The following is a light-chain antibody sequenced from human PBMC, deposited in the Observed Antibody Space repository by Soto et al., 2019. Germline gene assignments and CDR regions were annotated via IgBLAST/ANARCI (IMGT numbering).Light chain of an antibody. J-gene: IGLJ3*02. CDR3: AAWDDSLNGRV. CDR1: SSNIGSNT. CDR2: TTN. V-gene: IGLV1-44*01. Sequence: SVLTQPPSASGTPGQRVTISCSGSSSNIGSNTVNWYQQLPGTAPKLLIYTTNQRPSGVPDRFSGSKSGTSASLAISGLQSEDEADYHCAAWDDSLNGRVFGGGTKLTVL.